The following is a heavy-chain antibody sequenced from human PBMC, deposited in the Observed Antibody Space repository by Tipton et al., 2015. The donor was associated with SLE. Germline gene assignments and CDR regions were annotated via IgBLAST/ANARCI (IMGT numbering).Heavy chain of an antibody. Sequence: TLSLTCTVSGGSISSHYWSWIRQPPGKGLEWIGHIYTSGSTNYNPSLKSRVTISVDTSKNQFSLKLSSVTAADTAVYYCARGFQCWGQGTLVTVSS. CDR2: IYTSGST. CDR1: GGSISSHY. V-gene: IGHV4-4*08. D-gene: IGHD6-19*01. CDR3: ARGFQC. J-gene: IGHJ4*02.